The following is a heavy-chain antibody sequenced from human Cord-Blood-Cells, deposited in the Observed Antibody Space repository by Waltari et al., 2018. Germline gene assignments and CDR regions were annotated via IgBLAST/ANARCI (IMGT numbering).Heavy chain of an antibody. D-gene: IGHD3-22*01. J-gene: IGHJ4*02. V-gene: IGHV3-15*01. Sequence: EVQLVESGGGLVKPGGSLRLSCAASGFTFSNAWMSWVRQAPGKGLEWVGRIKSKTDGGTTAYAAPVKGRFTISRDDSKNTLYLQMDSLKTEDTAVYYCTTAPTYYYDSSGYWDYWGQGTLVTVSS. CDR1: GFTFSNAW. CDR2: IKSKTDGGTT. CDR3: TTAPTYYYDSSGYWDY.